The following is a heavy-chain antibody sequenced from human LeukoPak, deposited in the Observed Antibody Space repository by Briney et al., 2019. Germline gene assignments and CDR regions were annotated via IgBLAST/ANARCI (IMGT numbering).Heavy chain of an antibody. J-gene: IGHJ4*02. Sequence: GESLKISCKGSGYSFTSYWISWVRQMPGKGLEWMGRIDPSDSYTNYSPSFQGHVTIPADKSISTAYLQWSSLKASDTAMYYCARHSYCSSTSCPGLEIDYWGQGTLVTVSS. CDR3: ARHSYCSSTSCPGLEIDY. D-gene: IGHD2-2*01. CDR1: GYSFTSYW. CDR2: IDPSDSYT. V-gene: IGHV5-10-1*01.